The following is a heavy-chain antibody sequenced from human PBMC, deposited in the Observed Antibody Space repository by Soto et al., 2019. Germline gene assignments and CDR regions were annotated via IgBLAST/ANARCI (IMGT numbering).Heavy chain of an antibody. CDR2: LHHRGTT. D-gene: IGHD2-21*01. CDR1: SGSINSNW. Sequence: QVQLQESGPGLVKPSETLSLTCDVSSGSINSNWWSWVRQAPGKGLEWIGELHHRGTTNYNPSLKSRVTISVDNSKGQLCLKLSSVTAADTAVYYCIRNGYFYMDVWGKGTTVTVSS. CDR3: IRNGYFYMDV. J-gene: IGHJ6*03. V-gene: IGHV4-4*02.